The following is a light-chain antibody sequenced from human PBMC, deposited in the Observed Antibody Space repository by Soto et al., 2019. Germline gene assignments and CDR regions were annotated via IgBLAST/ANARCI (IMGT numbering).Light chain of an antibody. V-gene: IGLV1-44*01. CDR2: SNN. J-gene: IGLJ1*01. Sequence: QSALTQPPSASGTPGQTVTISCSGSYSNVGANPVSWYQQVPGRAPQLLIYSNNQRPAGVPGRFSGSRSDTSASLSISGLQSVDEVDYYCASWDDTLNDYVFGTGTKVTVL. CDR3: ASWDDTLNDYV. CDR1: YSNVGANP.